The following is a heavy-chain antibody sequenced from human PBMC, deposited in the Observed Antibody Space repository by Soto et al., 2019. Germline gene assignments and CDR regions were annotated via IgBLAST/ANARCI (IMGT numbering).Heavy chain of an antibody. D-gene: IGHD2-15*01. CDR1: GVGFSSYG. Sequence: QVQLVESGGGVVQPGRSLRLSCTASGVGFSSYGIYWVRQAPGKGLEWVALISYDGTKKYYADSVKGRFTISRDNSTDMLHLQMNSVSAEDTAVYYCAIEEGYCGGGYCFRSAFDLWGQGTVVTVSS. CDR3: AIEEGYCGGGYCFRSAFDL. V-gene: IGHV3-30*03. CDR2: ISYDGTKK. J-gene: IGHJ3*01.